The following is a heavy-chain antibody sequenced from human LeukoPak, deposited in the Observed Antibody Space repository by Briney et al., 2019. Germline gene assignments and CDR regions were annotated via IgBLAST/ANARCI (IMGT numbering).Heavy chain of an antibody. V-gene: IGHV4-59*08. Sequence: SETLSLTCTDSGGSISSYYWSWIRQPPGKGLEWIGYIYYSGSTNYNPSLKSRVTISVDTSKSQFSLKLSSVTAADTAVYYCARLRFGELPYYYYYGMDVWGQGTTVTVSS. CDR1: GGSISSYY. J-gene: IGHJ6*02. CDR3: ARLRFGELPYYYYYGMDV. D-gene: IGHD3-10*01. CDR2: IYYSGST.